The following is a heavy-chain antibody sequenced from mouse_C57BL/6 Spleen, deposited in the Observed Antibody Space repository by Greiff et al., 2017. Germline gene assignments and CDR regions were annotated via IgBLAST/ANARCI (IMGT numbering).Heavy chain of an antibody. D-gene: IGHD1-1*01. CDR2: IYPGDGDT. CDR1: GYAFSSSW. V-gene: IGHV1-82*01. CDR3: ARDYGSRGRYFEV. J-gene: IGHJ1*03. Sequence: QVQLQQSGPELVKPGASVKISCKASGYAFSSSWMNWVKQRPGKGLEWIGRIYPGDGDTNYNGKFKGKATLTADKSSSTAYMQLSSLTSEDSAVYFCARDYGSRGRYFEVWGTGTTVTVAS.